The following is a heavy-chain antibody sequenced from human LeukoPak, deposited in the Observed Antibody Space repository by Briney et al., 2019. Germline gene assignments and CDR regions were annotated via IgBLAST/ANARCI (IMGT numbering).Heavy chain of an antibody. CDR3: ARDKVASDYYYDSSGYYSFDY. J-gene: IGHJ4*02. D-gene: IGHD3-22*01. CDR1: GGSISSSSYY. CDR2: IYYSGST. V-gene: IGHV4-39*07. Sequence: SETLSLTCTVSGGSISSSSYYWGWIRQPPGKGLEWIGSIYYSGSTYYNPSLKSRVTISVDTSKNQFSLKLSSVTAADTAVYYCARDKVASDYYYDSSGYYSFDYWGQGTLVTVSS.